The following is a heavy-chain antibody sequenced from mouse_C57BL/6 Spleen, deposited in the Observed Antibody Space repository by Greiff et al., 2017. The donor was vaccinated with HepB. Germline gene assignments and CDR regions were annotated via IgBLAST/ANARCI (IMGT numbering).Heavy chain of an antibody. CDR2: ISNGGGST. D-gene: IGHD2-4*01. CDR3: ARQGGYDYDRYFDY. CDR1: GFTFSDYY. J-gene: IGHJ2*01. Sequence: EVKLVESGGGLVQPGGSLKLSCAASGFTFSDYYMYWVRQTPEKRLEWVAYISNGGGSTYYPDTVKGRFTISRDNAKNTLYRQMSRLKSEDTAMYYCARQGGYDYDRYFDYWGQGTTLTVSS. V-gene: IGHV5-12*01.